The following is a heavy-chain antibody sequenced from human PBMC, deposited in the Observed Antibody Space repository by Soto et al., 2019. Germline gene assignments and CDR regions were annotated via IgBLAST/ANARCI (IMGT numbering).Heavy chain of an antibody. CDR3: ARGQYGDYARFEANWFDP. CDR2: IYYSGST. D-gene: IGHD4-17*01. J-gene: IGHJ5*02. Sequence: QVQLQESGPGLVKPSQTLSLTCTVSGGSISSGGYYWSWIRQHPGKGLEWIGYIYYSGSTYYNPSLRSQVTKSVDTFKNQFSLKRSSVTAADTAVYYCARGQYGDYARFEANWFDPWGQGTLVTVSS. CDR1: GGSISSGGYY. V-gene: IGHV4-31*01.